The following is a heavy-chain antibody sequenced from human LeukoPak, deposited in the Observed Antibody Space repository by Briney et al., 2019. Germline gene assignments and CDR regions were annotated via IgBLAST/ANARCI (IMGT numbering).Heavy chain of an antibody. D-gene: IGHD1-26*01. CDR3: AKTRGGGSYYPRGLVDY. V-gene: IGHV4-39*01. Sequence: ETSETLSLTCTVSGGSISSSSYYWGWIRQPPGKGLEWIGSIYYSGSTYYNPSLKSRVTISVDTSKNQFSLKLSSVTAADTAVYYCAKTRGGGSYYPRGLVDYWGQGTLVTVSS. CDR1: GGSISSSSYY. CDR2: IYYSGST. J-gene: IGHJ4*02.